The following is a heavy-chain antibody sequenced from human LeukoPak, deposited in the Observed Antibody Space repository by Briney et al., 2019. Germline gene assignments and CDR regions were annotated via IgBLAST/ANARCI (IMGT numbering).Heavy chain of an antibody. CDR1: GFTFSTYA. D-gene: IGHD2-15*01. V-gene: IGHV3-23*01. CDR3: AKGTCTAKSCYGNAFDM. CDR2: ISGGGTRT. Sequence: AGSLSLTCAASGFTFSTYAMNWIRQAPGKGLEWVSTISGGGTRTYYADSVKGRFIIARDNANNTVYLLMSSLRAEDTAVYYCAKGTCTAKSCYGNAFDMWGQGTKVTVSS. J-gene: IGHJ3*02.